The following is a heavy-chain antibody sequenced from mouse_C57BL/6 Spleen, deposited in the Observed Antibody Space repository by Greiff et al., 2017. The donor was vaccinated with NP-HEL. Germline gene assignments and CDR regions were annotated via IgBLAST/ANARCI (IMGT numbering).Heavy chain of an antibody. Sequence: QVQLKQSGAELVRPGASVKLSCKASGYTFTDYYINWVKQRPGQGLEWIARIYPGSGNTYYNEKFKGKATLTAEKSSSTAYMQLSSLTSEDSAVYFCTRGWPSYYGNPYYAMDYWGQGTSVTVSS. J-gene: IGHJ4*01. CDR3: TRGWPSYYGNPYYAMDY. V-gene: IGHV1-76*01. CDR2: IYPGSGNT. CDR1: GYTFTDYY. D-gene: IGHD2-1*01.